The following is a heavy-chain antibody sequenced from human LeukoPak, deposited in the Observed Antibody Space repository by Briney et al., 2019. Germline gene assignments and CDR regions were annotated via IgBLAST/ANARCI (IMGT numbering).Heavy chain of an antibody. J-gene: IGHJ4*02. V-gene: IGHV3-23*01. Sequence: GGSLRLSCAASGFTFSSYAMSWVRQAPGKGLEWVSAISCSGGSTYYADSVKGRFTISRDNSKNTLYMQMNSPRAEETAVYYCAKDGSSWYVDYFDDWGQGTLVTVSS. CDR1: GFTFSSYA. D-gene: IGHD6-13*01. CDR3: AKDGSSWYVDYFDD. CDR2: ISCSGGST.